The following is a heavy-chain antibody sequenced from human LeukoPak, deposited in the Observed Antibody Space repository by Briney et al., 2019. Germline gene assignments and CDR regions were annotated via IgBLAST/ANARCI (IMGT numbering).Heavy chain of an antibody. V-gene: IGHV1-69*01. CDR3: ARSDDLWSGYDYGMDV. CDR1: GGTFSSYA. D-gene: IGHD3-3*01. J-gene: IGHJ6*02. Sequence: SVKVSCKASGGTFSSYAISWVRQAPGQGLEWMGGIIPIFGTANYAQKFQGRVTITADESTSTAYMELSSLRSEDTAVYYCARSDDLWSGYDYGMDVWGQGTTVTVSS. CDR2: IIPIFGTA.